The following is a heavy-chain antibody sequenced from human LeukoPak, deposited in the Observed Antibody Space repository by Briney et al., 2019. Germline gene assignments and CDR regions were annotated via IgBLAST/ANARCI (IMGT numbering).Heavy chain of an antibody. CDR1: GFTFSSYA. CDR2: ISGSGGST. CDR3: AKDAVLRFLEWLLFFSPFDY. J-gene: IGHJ4*03. Sequence: GGSLRLSCAASGFTFSSYAMSWVRQAPGKGLEWVSAISGSGGSTYYADPVKGRFTISRDNSKNTLYLQMNSLRAEDTAVYYCAKDAVLRFLEWLLFFSPFDYWGQGTMVTVSS. V-gene: IGHV3-23*01. D-gene: IGHD3-3*01.